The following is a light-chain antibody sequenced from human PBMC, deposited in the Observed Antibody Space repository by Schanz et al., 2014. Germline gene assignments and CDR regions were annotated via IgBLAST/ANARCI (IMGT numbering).Light chain of an antibody. CDR2: STN. Sequence: QSVLTQPPSASGTPGQRVTISCSGSSSNIGTNTVIWYQQLPGTAPKLLIHSTNQRPSGVPDRFSGSKSGTSATLGITGLQTGDEADYYCGTWDSSLSAVLFGGGTKLTVL. CDR3: GTWDSSLSAVL. J-gene: IGLJ2*01. V-gene: IGLV1-44*01. CDR1: SSNIGTNT.